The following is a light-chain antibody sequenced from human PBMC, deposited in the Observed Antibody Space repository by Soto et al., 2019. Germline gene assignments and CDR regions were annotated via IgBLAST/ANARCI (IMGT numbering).Light chain of an antibody. CDR1: QSISSY. Sequence: DIQMTQSPSSLSASVGDRVTITCRASQSISSYLNWYQQKPGKAPKLLIYAASSLQSGVPSRFSGSGSGTDFTLTISSLQPEDFATFYCQQSYSTITFGAGTRLEI. CDR3: QQSYSTIT. V-gene: IGKV1-39*01. CDR2: AAS. J-gene: IGKJ5*01.